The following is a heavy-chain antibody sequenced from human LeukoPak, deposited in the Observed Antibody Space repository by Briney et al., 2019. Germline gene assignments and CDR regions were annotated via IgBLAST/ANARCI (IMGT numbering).Heavy chain of an antibody. CDR3: ARDLTYCSGGSCYRIGMDV. J-gene: IGHJ6*02. Sequence: ASVKVSCKASGYSFTTYGMNWVPQAPGQGLEWMGWFNTYTGNPTYAQGFTGRFVFSMDTSASTAYLQISSLKAEDTAVYYCARDLTYCSGGSCYRIGMDVWGQGTTVTVSS. CDR2: FNTYTGNP. V-gene: IGHV7-81*01. D-gene: IGHD2-15*01. CDR1: GYSFTTYG.